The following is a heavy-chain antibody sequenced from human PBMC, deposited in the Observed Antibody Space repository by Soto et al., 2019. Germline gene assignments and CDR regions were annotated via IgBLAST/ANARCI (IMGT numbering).Heavy chain of an antibody. CDR2: ISAYNGDT. CDR3: ARDRGDHGLYSGY. D-gene: IGHD1-26*01. J-gene: IGHJ4*02. Sequence: QVQLVQSGAEVKEPGASVKVSCKASGYTFSTHGITWVRQAPGQGLVWMGWISAYNGDTNYAQNLQGRVAVTTDPSTNTAYMEVRSLRSDDTAVYYCARDRGDHGLYSGYWGRGTLVTVSS. CDR1: GYTFSTHG. V-gene: IGHV1-18*01.